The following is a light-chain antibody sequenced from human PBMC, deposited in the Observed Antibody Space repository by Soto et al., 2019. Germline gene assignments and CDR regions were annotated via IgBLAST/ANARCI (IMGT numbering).Light chain of an antibody. CDR1: QTISSW. CDR3: QPYNTYSGT. Sequence: DIQMTQYPSTLSGSVGDRSTITCLASQTISSWLAWYQQKPGKAPKLLIYKASTLKSGVPSRFGGSGYGTEFTLTISSLQSDDFATYYCQPYNTYSGTFGQGTKVDIK. J-gene: IGKJ1*01. CDR2: KAS. V-gene: IGKV1-5*03.